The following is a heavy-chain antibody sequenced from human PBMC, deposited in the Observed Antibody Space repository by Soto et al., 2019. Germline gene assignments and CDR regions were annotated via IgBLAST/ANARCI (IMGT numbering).Heavy chain of an antibody. CDR2: IYYSGST. V-gene: IGHV4-59*01. J-gene: IGHJ4*02. CDR1: GGSISSYY. D-gene: IGHD6-6*01. CDR3: ARVREYSSLGYYFDY. Sequence: SETLSLTCTVSGGSISSYYWSWIRQPPGKGLEWIGYIYYSGSTNYNPSLKSRVTISVDTSKNQFSLKLSSVTAADTAVYYCARVREYSSLGYYFDYWGQGTLVTVSS.